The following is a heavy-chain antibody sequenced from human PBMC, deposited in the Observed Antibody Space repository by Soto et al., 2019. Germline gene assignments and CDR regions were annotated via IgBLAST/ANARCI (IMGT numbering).Heavy chain of an antibody. J-gene: IGHJ6*02. Sequence: QVQLVQSGAEVKKPGSSVKVSCTASGGSLSNFGISWVRQAPGQGLEWMGAIIPVFGTPNYAQKFQDRVTINADESTTTVDMKVRSLTSEDTAVYYCARGDATKIVVTTYYAMDVWGQGTTVTVSS. CDR2: IIPVFGTP. CDR1: GGSLSNFG. CDR3: ARGDATKIVVTTYYAMDV. D-gene: IGHD3-22*01. V-gene: IGHV1-69*12.